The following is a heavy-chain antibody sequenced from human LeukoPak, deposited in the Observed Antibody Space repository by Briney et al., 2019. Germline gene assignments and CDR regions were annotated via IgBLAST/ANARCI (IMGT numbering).Heavy chain of an antibody. CDR1: GFTFSSYS. Sequence: GGSLRLSCAASGFTFSSYSMNWVRQAPGKGLEWVSSISSSSSYIYYADSVKGRFTISRDNAKNSLYLQMNSLRAEDTAVYYCARDLDYDILTGYYMPGKNDYWGQGTLVTVSS. CDR3: ARDLDYDILTGYYMPGKNDY. D-gene: IGHD3-9*01. J-gene: IGHJ4*02. V-gene: IGHV3-21*01. CDR2: ISSSSSYI.